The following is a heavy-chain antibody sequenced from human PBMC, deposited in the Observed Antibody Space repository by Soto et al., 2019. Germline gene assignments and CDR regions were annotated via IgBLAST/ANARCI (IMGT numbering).Heavy chain of an antibody. J-gene: IGHJ4*02. D-gene: IGHD3-10*01. CDR3: ARDGVPQNGHWDYFEY. Sequence: EVQLLQSGGGLVQLGGSLRLSCAASGFNFKMYAMIWIRQAPGRGLEWVSGVGGGGSDTYYADSVKGRFTVSRDNSKNTLDLEMSSLRAEDTAVYYCARDGVPQNGHWDYFEYWGQGTLVTVSS. CDR1: GFNFKMYA. CDR2: VGGGGSDT. V-gene: IGHV3-23*01.